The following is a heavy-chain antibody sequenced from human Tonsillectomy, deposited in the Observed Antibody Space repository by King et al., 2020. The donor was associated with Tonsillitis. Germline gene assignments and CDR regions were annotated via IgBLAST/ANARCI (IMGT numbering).Heavy chain of an antibody. CDR1: GFTFDDYA. CDR2: ISWNSGSI. V-gene: IGHV3-9*01. J-gene: IGHJ4*02. Sequence: VQLVESGGGLVQPGRSLRLSCAASGFTFDDYAMHWVRQAPGKGLEWVSGISWNSGSIVYADSVKGRFTISRDNAKNSLYLQMNSLRAEDTALYYCAKGEVRVRGVIMGHWGQGTLVTVSS. D-gene: IGHD3-10*01. CDR3: AKGEVRVRGVIMGH.